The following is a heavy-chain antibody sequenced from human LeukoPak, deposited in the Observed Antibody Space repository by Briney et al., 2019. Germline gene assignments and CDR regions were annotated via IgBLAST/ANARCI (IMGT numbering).Heavy chain of an antibody. CDR3: ARDRFYYDSSDMPGALDY. CDR1: GGSISSYY. Sequence: SETLSLTCTVSGGSISSYYWSWIRQPPGKGLEWIGYIYYSGSTYYNPFLKSRVTISVDTSKNQFSLKLSSVTAADTAVYYCARDRFYYDSSDMPGALDYWGQGTLVTVSS. V-gene: IGHV4-59*12. CDR2: IYYSGST. J-gene: IGHJ4*02. D-gene: IGHD3-22*01.